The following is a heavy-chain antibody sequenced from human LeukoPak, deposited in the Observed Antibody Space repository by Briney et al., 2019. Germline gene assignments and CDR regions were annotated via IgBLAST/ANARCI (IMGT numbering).Heavy chain of an antibody. CDR2: IRQDGSEK. J-gene: IGHJ4*01. CDR1: GSTFTDYW. V-gene: IGHV3-7*01. CDR3: ARDGTAAGLYFDL. Sequence: PGGSLRLSCEVSGSTFTDYWMSWVRQAPGKGPEWVASIRQDGSEKTYVDSVKGRFTISIDNTKNSLSLQLNGLRAEDTAVYYCARDGTAAGLYFDLWGQGTLVTVSS. D-gene: IGHD6-13*01.